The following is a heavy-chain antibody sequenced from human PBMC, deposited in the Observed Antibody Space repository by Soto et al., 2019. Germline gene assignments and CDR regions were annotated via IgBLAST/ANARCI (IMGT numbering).Heavy chain of an antibody. V-gene: IGHV4-30-4*01. J-gene: IGHJ4*02. CDR3: ARTAIIRGVTDY. CDR2: IYHSGST. D-gene: IGHD2-21*02. Sequence: QVQLQESGPGLVKPSQTLSLTCTVSGDSISSVDYYWTWFRQPSGKALEWIGYIYHSGSTYYNPSLASRVTVSVDTSKNQFSLRLTSVTAADAAVYFCARTAIIRGVTDYWGQGTLVTVSS. CDR1: GDSISSVDYY.